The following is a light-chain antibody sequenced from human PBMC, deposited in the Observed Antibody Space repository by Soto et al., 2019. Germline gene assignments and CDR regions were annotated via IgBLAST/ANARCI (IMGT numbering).Light chain of an antibody. J-gene: IGLJ3*02. CDR2: EVS. Sequence: QSVLTQPASVSGSPGQSITISCTGTSSDVGGYNHVSWYQQHSGKVPKLMIYEVSNRPSGVSDRFSGSKSGNTASLTISGLQAEDEADYYCNSYTSSGAFWVFGGGTKLTVL. CDR3: NSYTSSGAFWV. CDR1: SSDVGGYNH. V-gene: IGLV2-14*01.